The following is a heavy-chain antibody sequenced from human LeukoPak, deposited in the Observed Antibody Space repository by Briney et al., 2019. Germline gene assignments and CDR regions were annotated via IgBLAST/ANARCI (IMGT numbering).Heavy chain of an antibody. CDR3: AKDRDYDSSGYYIFRGYFDL. CDR2: ISWNSGSI. CDR1: GFTFDDYG. J-gene: IGHJ2*01. D-gene: IGHD3-22*01. Sequence: GGSLRLSCAASGFTFDDYGMSWVRQAPGKGLEWVSGISWNSGSIGYADSVKGRFTISRDNAKNSLYLQMNSLRAEDTALYYCAKDRDYDSSGYYIFRGYFDLWGRGTLVTVSS. V-gene: IGHV3-9*01.